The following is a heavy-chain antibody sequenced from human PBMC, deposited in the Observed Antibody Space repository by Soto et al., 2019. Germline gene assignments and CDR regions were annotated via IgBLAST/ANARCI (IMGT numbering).Heavy chain of an antibody. V-gene: IGHV1-24*01. D-gene: IGHD6-13*01. CDR2: FDPEDGET. J-gene: IGHJ6*02. CDR3: ATEGFMAAAGDPYYYYGMDV. Sequence: GASVKVSCKVSGYTLTELSMHWVRQAPGKGLEWMGGFDPEDGETIYAQKFQGRVTMTEDTSTDTAYMELSSLRSEDTAVYYCATEGFMAAAGDPYYYYGMDVWGQGTTVTVSS. CDR1: GYTLTELS.